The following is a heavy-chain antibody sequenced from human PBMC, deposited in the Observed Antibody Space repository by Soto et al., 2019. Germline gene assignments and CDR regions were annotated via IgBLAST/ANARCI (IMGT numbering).Heavy chain of an antibody. J-gene: IGHJ6*02. Sequence: ASVKVSCKASGYTFTGYYMHWVRQAPGQGLEWMGWINPNSGGTNYAQKFQGWVTMTRDTSISTAYMELSRLRSDDTAVYYCARLNHYYYYGMDAWGQGTTVTVSS. CDR1: GYTFTGYY. CDR3: ARLNHYYYYGMDA. V-gene: IGHV1-2*04. CDR2: INPNSGGT.